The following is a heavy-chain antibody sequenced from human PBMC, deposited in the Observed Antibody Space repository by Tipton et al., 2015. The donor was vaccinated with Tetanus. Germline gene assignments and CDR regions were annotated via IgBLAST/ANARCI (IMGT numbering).Heavy chain of an antibody. D-gene: IGHD4-17*01. CDR3: ARATVTTLGGLF. CDR2: INHSGST. V-gene: IGHV4-34*01. CDR1: GFTFSSYA. Sequence: LRLSCAASGFTFSSYAMSWIRQPPGKGLEWIGEINHSGSTNYNPSLKSRVTISVDTSKNQFSLKLSSVTAADTAVYYCARATVTTLGGLFWGQGTMVTVSS. J-gene: IGHJ3*01.